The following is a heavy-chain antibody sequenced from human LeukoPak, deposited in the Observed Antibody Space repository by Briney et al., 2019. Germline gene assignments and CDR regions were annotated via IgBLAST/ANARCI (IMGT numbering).Heavy chain of an antibody. CDR2: IKSDGSST. J-gene: IGHJ4*02. Sequence: GGSLRLSCAASGFTFSSYWMSWVRHAPGKGLVWVSRIKSDGSSTTYADSVKGRFTISRDNAKNTLYLQMNSLRAEDTALYYCARDVSTVVVPVAIDYWGQGTLVTVSS. V-gene: IGHV3-74*03. D-gene: IGHD2-2*01. CDR1: GFTFSSYW. CDR3: ARDVSTVVVPVAIDY.